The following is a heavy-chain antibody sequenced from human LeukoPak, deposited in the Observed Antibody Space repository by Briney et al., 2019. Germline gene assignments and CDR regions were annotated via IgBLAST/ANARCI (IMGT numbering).Heavy chain of an antibody. CDR1: GFPFSSYW. J-gene: IGHJ4*02. CDR2: ISGDGTIK. CDR3: SRSQFDY. Sequence: GGSLRPSCEPSGFPFSSYWMLWVRQAPGKGLVWVSRISGDGTIKTYADFVRGRFTISRDNTKNILYLQMNSLRVEGTAIYFCSRSQFDYWGQGVLVTVSS. V-gene: IGHV3-74*03.